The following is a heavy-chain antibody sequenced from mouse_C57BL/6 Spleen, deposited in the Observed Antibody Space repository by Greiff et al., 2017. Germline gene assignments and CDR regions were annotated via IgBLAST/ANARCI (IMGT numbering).Heavy chain of an antibody. Sequence: EVKVVESGGGLVKPGGSLKLSCAASGFTFSDYGMHWVRQAPEKGLEWVAYISSGSSTIYYADTVKGRFTISRDNAKNTLFLQMTSLRSEYTAMYYCATYYGSSSWFAYWGQGTLVTVSA. V-gene: IGHV5-17*01. J-gene: IGHJ3*01. CDR3: ATYYGSSSWFAY. CDR2: ISSGSSTI. D-gene: IGHD1-1*01. CDR1: GFTFSDYG.